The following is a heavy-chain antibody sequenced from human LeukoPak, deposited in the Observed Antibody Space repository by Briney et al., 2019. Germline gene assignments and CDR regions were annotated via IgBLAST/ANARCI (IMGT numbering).Heavy chain of an antibody. CDR2: ISYDGSNK. Sequence: PGGSLRLSCAASEFTFSSYGMHWVRQAPGKGLEWVAVISYDGSNKYYADSVKGRFTISRDNSKNTLYLQMNSLRAEDTAVYYCAKALRDYDFWSGYFTPLGYGMDVWGQGTTVTVSS. CDR1: EFTFSSYG. D-gene: IGHD3-3*01. CDR3: AKALRDYDFWSGYFTPLGYGMDV. J-gene: IGHJ6*02. V-gene: IGHV3-30*18.